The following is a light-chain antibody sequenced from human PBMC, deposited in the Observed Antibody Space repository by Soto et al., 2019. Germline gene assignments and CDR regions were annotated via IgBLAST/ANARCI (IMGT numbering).Light chain of an antibody. Sequence: IFMTPSPTTMSVSPLESTNVSCGASQSVSSNLAWYQQKPGQAPRLLIYGASTRATGIPARFSGSGSGTEFTLTISSLQSEDFAVYYCQQYNNWPLTFGQGTRLEIK. CDR1: QSVSSN. V-gene: IGKV3-15*01. CDR2: GAS. CDR3: QQYNNWPLT. J-gene: IGKJ5*01.